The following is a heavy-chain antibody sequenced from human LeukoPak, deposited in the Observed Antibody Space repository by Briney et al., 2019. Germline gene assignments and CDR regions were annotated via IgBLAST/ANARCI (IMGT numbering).Heavy chain of an antibody. Sequence: GGSLRLSCAASGFTFNSYGMHWVRQAPGKGLEWVAVMWYDGSNKYYADSVKGRFTISRDDSKNTLYLQMNSLRAEDAAVYYCATIGDRRSGELYRIDYWGQGTLVTVSS. V-gene: IGHV3-33*03. CDR1: GFTFNSYG. J-gene: IGHJ4*02. CDR3: ATIGDRRSGELYRIDY. CDR2: MWYDGSNK. D-gene: IGHD1-26*01.